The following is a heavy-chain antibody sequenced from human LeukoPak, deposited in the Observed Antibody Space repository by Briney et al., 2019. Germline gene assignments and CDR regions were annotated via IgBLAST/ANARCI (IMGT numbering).Heavy chain of an antibody. V-gene: IGHV1-24*01. J-gene: IGHJ4*02. CDR1: GYTLTELS. D-gene: IGHD2-15*01. CDR2: FDPEHGET. CDR3: ATDPVGYCNANGCYSVDY. Sequence: ASVKVSCKVSGYTLTELSIHWVRQAPGKGLEWMGGFDPEHGETVYAQKFQGRLTMTEDTSTHTAYMELSSLRSDDTAAYYCATDPVGYCNANGCYSVDYWGQGTLVTVSS.